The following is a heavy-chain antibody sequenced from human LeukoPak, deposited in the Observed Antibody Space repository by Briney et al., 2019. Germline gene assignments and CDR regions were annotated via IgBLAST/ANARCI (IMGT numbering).Heavy chain of an antibody. CDR1: GFTFSSYA. J-gene: IGHJ4*02. V-gene: IGHV3-66*01. Sequence: GGSLRLSCAASGFTFSSYAMSWVRQAPGKGLEWVSVIYSGGSTYYADSVKGRFTISRDNSKNTLYLQMNSLRAEDTAVYYCARDHYDILTGYPDYFDYWGQGTLVTVSS. CDR2: IYSGGST. D-gene: IGHD3-9*01. CDR3: ARDHYDILTGYPDYFDY.